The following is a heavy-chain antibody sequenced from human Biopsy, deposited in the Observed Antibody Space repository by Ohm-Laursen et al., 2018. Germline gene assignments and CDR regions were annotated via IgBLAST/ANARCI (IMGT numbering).Heavy chain of an antibody. J-gene: IGHJ4*02. V-gene: IGHV4-59*01. Sequence: TLSLTWTVSRDSISNYYWTWIRQSPGKGLEWIGYIYYTGSTNYNPSVKSRVTISVDTSKNQFSLKLNSVTAADTAVYFCARDSRGGHLNTTLITGKNLDSWRQGILVTVSS. CDR3: ARDSRGGHLNTTLITGKNLDS. CDR1: RDSISNYY. CDR2: IYYTGST. D-gene: IGHD3-16*01.